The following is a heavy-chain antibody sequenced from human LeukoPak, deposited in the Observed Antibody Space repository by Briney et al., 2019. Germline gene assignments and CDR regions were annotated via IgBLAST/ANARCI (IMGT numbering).Heavy chain of an antibody. V-gene: IGHV3-66*01. Sequence: PGGSLRLSCAASGFTGSSNYMSWVRQAPGKGLEWVSIISGGGGTYYADSVKDRFTISRDNSKSTLYLQMKSLRVEDTAVYYCASRDKGYYYGLDVRGQGTTVTVAS. CDR1: GFTGSSNY. CDR3: ASRDKGYYYGLDV. J-gene: IGHJ6*02. D-gene: IGHD5-24*01. CDR2: ISGGGGT.